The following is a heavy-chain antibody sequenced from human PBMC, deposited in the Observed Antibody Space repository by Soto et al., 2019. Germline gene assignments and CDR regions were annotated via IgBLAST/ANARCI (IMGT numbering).Heavy chain of an antibody. CDR1: GFTFSTYS. V-gene: IGHV3-48*01. Sequence: EVQLVESGGGSVQPGGSLRLSCAASGFTFSTYSMNWVRQAPGEGLEWLSYITGSSSTMYNVDSVKGRFTISRDNAKNSLYLQMNSLRSEDTAVYYCASPGETPYYYGMDVWGQGTTVTVSS. CDR2: ITGSSSTM. J-gene: IGHJ6*02. CDR3: ASPGETPYYYGMDV.